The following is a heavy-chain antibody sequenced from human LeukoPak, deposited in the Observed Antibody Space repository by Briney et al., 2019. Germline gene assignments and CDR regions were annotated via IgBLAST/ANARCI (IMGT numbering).Heavy chain of an antibody. D-gene: IGHD4-17*01. CDR1: GGTFSSYA. V-gene: IGHV1-69*13. CDR2: IIPIFGTA. CDR3: ARESAILDYGDYHIDY. Sequence: GASVKVSCKASGGTFSSYANSWVRQAPGQGLERMGGIIPIFGTANYAQKFQGRVTITADESTSTAYMEMSSLRSEDTAVYYCARESAILDYGDYHIDYWGQGTLVTVSS. J-gene: IGHJ4*02.